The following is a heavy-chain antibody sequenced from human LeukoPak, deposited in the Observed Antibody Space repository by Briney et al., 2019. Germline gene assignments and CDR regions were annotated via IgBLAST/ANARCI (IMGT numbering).Heavy chain of an antibody. CDR3: ARRASGYFDY. V-gene: IGHV4-59*08. Sequence: SETLSLTCTVSGGSISSYYWSWIRQPPGKGLEWIGYIYYSGSTNYNPSLKSRVTISVDTSKNQFSLKLSSVTAADTAVYYCARRASGYFDYWGQGTLVTVSS. J-gene: IGHJ4*02. CDR1: GGSISSYY. CDR2: IYYSGST. D-gene: IGHD3-10*01.